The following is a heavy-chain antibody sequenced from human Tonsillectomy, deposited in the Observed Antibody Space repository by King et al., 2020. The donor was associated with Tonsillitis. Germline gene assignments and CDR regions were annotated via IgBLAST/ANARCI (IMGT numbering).Heavy chain of an antibody. J-gene: IGHJ4*02. CDR2: ISYDGSNK. CDR3: ARLPTGVVPAATVGY. D-gene: IGHD2-2*01. Sequence: QLVQSGGGVVQPGRSLRLSCAASGFTFSSYAMHWVRQAPGKGLEWVAVISYDGSNKYYADSVKGRFTISRDNSKNTLYLQMNSLRAEDTGVYYCARLPTGVVPAATVGYWGQGTLVTVSS. CDR1: GFTFSSYA. V-gene: IGHV3-30*01.